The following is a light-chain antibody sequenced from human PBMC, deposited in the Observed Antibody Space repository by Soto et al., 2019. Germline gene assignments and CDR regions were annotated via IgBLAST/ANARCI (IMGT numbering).Light chain of an antibody. Sequence: ETVMTQSPGTLSVSLGERATLSCRASQSVSIHLAWYQQKPGQAPRLLIYDTSTRATGIPARFSGSGSGTDFTLTISSLEPEDFAVYYCQQRSNWPTFGQGTRLEIK. J-gene: IGKJ5*01. CDR3: QQRSNWPT. V-gene: IGKV3-11*01. CDR2: DTS. CDR1: QSVSIH.